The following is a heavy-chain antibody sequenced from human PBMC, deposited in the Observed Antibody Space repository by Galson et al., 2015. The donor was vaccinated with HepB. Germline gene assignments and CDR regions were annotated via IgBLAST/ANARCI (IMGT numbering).Heavy chain of an antibody. CDR1: GDSVSSNSAA. V-gene: IGHV6-1*01. J-gene: IGHJ6*03. CDR3: AREAHHDYYNYYMDV. CDR2: TFYRSKWYN. Sequence: CAISGDSVSSNSAAWNWIRQSPSRGLEWLGRTFYRSKWYNDYAVSVKSRVTINPDTSKNQFSLQLSSVTPEDTAVYYCAREAHHDYYNYYMDVWGKGTTVTVSS.